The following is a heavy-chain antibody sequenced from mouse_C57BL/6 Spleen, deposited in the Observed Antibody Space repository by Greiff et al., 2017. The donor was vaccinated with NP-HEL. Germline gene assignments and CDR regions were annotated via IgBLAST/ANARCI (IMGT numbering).Heavy chain of an antibody. CDR1: GYAFSSSW. J-gene: IGHJ2*01. Sequence: QVQLQQSGPELVKPGASVKISCKASGYAFSSSWMNWVKQRPGKGLEWIGRIYPGDGDTNYNGKFKGKATLTADKSSSTAYMQLSSLTSEDSAVYFCARRGYSNYGFYYFDYWGQGTTLTVSS. CDR2: IYPGDGDT. D-gene: IGHD2-5*01. CDR3: ARRGYSNYGFYYFDY. V-gene: IGHV1-82*01.